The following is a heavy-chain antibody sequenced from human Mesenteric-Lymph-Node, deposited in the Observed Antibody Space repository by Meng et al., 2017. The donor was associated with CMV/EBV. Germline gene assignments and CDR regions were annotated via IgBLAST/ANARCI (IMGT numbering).Heavy chain of an antibody. Sequence: ASVKVSCKASGYTFTDYDLHWVRQAPGQGLEWMGWINPNSGGTNYAQKFQDRVTMTRDTSISTAYLELTRLRSDDTAVYYCARGNRGDCCYYYYGMDVWGQGTTVTVSS. CDR2: INPNSGGT. V-gene: IGHV1-2*02. CDR3: ARGNRGDCCYYYYGMDV. CDR1: GYTFTDYD. J-gene: IGHJ6*02. D-gene: IGHD2-21*01.